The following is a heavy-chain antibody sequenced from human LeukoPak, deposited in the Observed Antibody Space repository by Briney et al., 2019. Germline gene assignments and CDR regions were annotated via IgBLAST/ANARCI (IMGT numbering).Heavy chain of an antibody. CDR1: GDSVSSNSAT. V-gene: IGHV6-1*01. CDR2: TYYRSKWYN. Sequence: SQTLSLTCAISGDSVSSNSATWNWIRQSPSRGLEWLGRTYYRSKWYNDNAVSVKSRITINPDTSKNQFSLQLNSVTPEDTAVYYCARRYCSGGSCPFDYWGQGTLVTVSS. CDR3: ARRYCSGGSCPFDY. J-gene: IGHJ4*02. D-gene: IGHD2-15*01.